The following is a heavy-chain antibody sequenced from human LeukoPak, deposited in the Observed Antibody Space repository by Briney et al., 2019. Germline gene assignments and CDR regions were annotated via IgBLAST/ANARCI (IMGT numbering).Heavy chain of an antibody. D-gene: IGHD3-10*01. J-gene: IGHJ6*03. CDR2: IRYDGSNS. CDR3: AKVGRSYVSGKVYFYYYMDV. Sequence: GGSLRLSCSASGVSFSSYGMHWVRQAPGKGLEWVAFIRYDGSNSYYADSVQGRFIISRDNFKNTLYLQMNSLRAEDTALYYCAKVGRSYVSGKVYFYYYMDVWGKGTSVTISS. CDR1: GVSFSSYG. V-gene: IGHV3-30*02.